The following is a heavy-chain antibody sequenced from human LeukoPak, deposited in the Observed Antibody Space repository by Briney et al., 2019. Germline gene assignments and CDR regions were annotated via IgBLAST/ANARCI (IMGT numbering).Heavy chain of an antibody. D-gene: IGHD5-18*01. CDR2: IIPILGIA. V-gene: IGHV1-69*04. J-gene: IGHJ5*02. CDR3: AKGDSLNNWFDP. CDR1: GGTFSSYA. Sequence: ASVKVSCKASGGTFSSYAISWVRQAPGPGLEWMGRIIPILGIANYAQKFQGRVTITADKSTSTAYTELSSLRSEDTAVYYCAKGDSLNNWFDPWGQGTLVTVSS.